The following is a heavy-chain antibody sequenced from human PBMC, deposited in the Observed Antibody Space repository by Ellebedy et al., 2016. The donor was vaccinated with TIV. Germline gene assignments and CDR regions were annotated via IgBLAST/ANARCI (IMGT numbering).Heavy chain of an antibody. CDR3: ARSNGSSRGAFDI. D-gene: IGHD6-13*01. CDR1: GYRFTSYW. Sequence: QVSCKGSGYRFTSYWIGWVRQMPGKGLEWMGIIYPGDSDTRSSPSFLCQVTISSDKSISTASLQWSSLKASDTAMYFCARSNGSSRGAFDIWGQGTMVTVSS. V-gene: IGHV5-51*01. CDR2: IYPGDSDT. J-gene: IGHJ3*02.